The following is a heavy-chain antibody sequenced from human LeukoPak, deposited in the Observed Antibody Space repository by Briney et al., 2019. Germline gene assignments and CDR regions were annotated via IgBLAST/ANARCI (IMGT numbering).Heavy chain of an antibody. D-gene: IGHD6-13*01. Sequence: SETPSLTCAVYGGSFSGYYRSWIRQPPGKGLEWIGEINHSGSTNYNPSLKSRVTISVDTSKNQFSLKLSSVTAADTAVYYCASRVGIAAAGTWHFQHWGQGTLVTVSS. V-gene: IGHV4-34*01. CDR1: GGSFSGYY. J-gene: IGHJ1*01. CDR3: ASRVGIAAAGTWHFQH. CDR2: INHSGST.